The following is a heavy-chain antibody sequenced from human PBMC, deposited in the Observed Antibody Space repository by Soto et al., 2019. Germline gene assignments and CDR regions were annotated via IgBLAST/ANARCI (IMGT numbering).Heavy chain of an antibody. D-gene: IGHD3-10*01. J-gene: IGHJ6*02. Sequence: GGSLRLSCAASGFTFSSYAMSWVRQAPGKGLEWVSAISGSGGSTYYADSVKGRFTISRDNSKNTLYLQMNSLRAEDTAVYYCAGAMVRGDSIPPRYYYGMDVWGQGTTVTVSS. CDR3: AGAMVRGDSIPPRYYYGMDV. CDR2: ISGSGGST. CDR1: GFTFSSYA. V-gene: IGHV3-23*01.